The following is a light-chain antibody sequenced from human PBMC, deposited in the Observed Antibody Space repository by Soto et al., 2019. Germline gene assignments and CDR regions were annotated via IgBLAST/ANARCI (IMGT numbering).Light chain of an antibody. CDR3: AAWDDRLDGRVV. Sequence: QSALTKPPSASGTPGQRVNISCSGSSSNIGSNTVNWYQQLPGTAPKLLIYSNNVRPSGVPDRFSGSISGTSASLAISGLQSEDEADYYCAAWDDRLDGRVVFGGGTKLTVL. CDR2: SNN. V-gene: IGLV1-44*01. CDR1: SSNIGSNT. J-gene: IGLJ2*01.